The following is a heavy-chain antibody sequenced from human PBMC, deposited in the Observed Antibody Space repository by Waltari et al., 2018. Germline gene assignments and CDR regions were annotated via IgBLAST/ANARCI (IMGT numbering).Heavy chain of an antibody. CDR2: TYYRSKWYF. D-gene: IGHD6-13*01. Sequence: QVQLQQSGPGLVKSSQTLSLTCVISGDRVPTIRAAWMWVRQSPAGGLEWLGRTYYRSKWYFDYAVSVKSRITINPDTSKNQFSLHLNSVTPDDTAVYYCARESDSSFRYWGQGSLVTVSS. V-gene: IGHV6-1*01. CDR3: ARESDSSFRY. CDR1: GDRVPTIRAA. J-gene: IGHJ4*02.